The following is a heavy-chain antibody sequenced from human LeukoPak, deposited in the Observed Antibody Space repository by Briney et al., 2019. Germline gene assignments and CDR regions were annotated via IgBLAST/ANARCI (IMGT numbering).Heavy chain of an antibody. V-gene: IGHV1-69-2*01. CDR1: GYTFTDYY. Sequence: ASVKISCKVSGYTFTDYYMHWVQQAPGKGLKWMGLVDPEDGETIYAEKFQGRVTITADTSTDTAYMELSSLRSEDTAVYYCATDVHIVVVPAAHFYYYYYYMDVWGKGTTVTVSS. D-gene: IGHD2-2*01. J-gene: IGHJ6*03. CDR2: VDPEDGET. CDR3: ATDVHIVVVPAAHFYYYYYYMDV.